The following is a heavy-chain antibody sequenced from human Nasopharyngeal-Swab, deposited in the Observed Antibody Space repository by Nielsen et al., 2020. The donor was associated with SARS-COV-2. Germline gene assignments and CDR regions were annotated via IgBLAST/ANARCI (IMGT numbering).Heavy chain of an antibody. CDR1: GGSFSGYY. CDR2: INHSGST. Sequence: SETLSLTCAVYGGSFSGYYWSWISQPPGKGLEWIGEINHSGSTNYNPSLKSRVTISVDTSKNQFSLKLSSVTAADTAVYYCASHYDISFGMAFDIWGQGTMVTVSS. CDR3: ASHYDISFGMAFDI. V-gene: IGHV4-34*01. D-gene: IGHD3-9*01. J-gene: IGHJ3*02.